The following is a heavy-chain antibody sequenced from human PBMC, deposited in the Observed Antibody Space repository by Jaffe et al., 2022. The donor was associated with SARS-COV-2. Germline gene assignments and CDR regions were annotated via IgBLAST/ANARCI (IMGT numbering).Heavy chain of an antibody. V-gene: IGHV4-59*01. J-gene: IGHJ6*02. CDR2: IYYSGST. Sequence: QVQLQESGPGLVKPSETLSLTCTVSGGSISSYYWSWIRQPPGKGLEWIGYIYYSGSTNYNPSLKSRVTISVDTSKNQFSLKLSSVTAADTAVYYCARSRPLRGMDVWGQGTTVTVSS. CDR3: ARSRPLRGMDV. CDR1: GGSISSYY.